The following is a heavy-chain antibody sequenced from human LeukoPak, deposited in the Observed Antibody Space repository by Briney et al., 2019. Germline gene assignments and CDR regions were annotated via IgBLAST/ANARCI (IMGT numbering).Heavy chain of an antibody. CDR3: ARHGTLYGSSSKFDN. V-gene: IGHV4-39*01. CDR2: IDNRGNT. Sequence: PSETLSLTCSVSGGSISSSNSHWGWIGQPPGKGLEWVGSIDNRGNTYYNPSLKSRVTISVDTSKNQFSLKLSSVTAADTAVYYCARHGTLYGSSSKFDNWGQGTLVTVSS. D-gene: IGHD6-6*01. J-gene: IGHJ4*02. CDR1: GGSISSSNSH.